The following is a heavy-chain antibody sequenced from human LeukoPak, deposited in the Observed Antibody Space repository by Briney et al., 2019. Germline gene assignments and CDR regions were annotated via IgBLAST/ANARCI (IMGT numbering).Heavy chain of an antibody. CDR3: ARHKSSGSYPLAY. V-gene: IGHV4-59*08. Sequence: SETLSLTCTVSGGSISTYFWSWIRQPPGKGLEWIGHIYFSGSTNYNPSLKSRVTISVDTSKNQFSQKLTSVTAAYTSVYYCARHKSSGSYPLAYWGQGILVNVSS. J-gene: IGHJ4*02. CDR2: IYFSGST. D-gene: IGHD3-22*01. CDR1: GGSISTYF.